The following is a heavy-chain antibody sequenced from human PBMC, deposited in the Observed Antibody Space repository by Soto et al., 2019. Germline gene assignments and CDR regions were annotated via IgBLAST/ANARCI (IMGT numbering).Heavy chain of an antibody. CDR1: GFTFSSYA. J-gene: IGHJ4*02. CDR2: ISYDGSNK. D-gene: IGHD2-21*02. Sequence: QVQLVESGGGVVQPGRSLRLSCAASGFTFSSYAMHWVRQAPGKGLEWVAVISYDGSNKYYADSVKGRFTISRDNSKNTLYLQMNSLRAEDTAVYYCARDLFSVVVTAILSYRGQGTLVTVSS. CDR3: ARDLFSVVVTAILSY. V-gene: IGHV3-30-3*01.